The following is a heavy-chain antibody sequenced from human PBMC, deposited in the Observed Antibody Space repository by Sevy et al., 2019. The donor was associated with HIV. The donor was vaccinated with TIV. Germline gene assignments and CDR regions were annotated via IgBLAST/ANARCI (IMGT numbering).Heavy chain of an antibody. CDR1: GFTFSSYW. CDR2: IKQDGSEK. D-gene: IGHD6-13*01. V-gene: IGHV3-7*01. Sequence: GGSLRLSCAASGFTFSSYWMSWVRQTPGKGLEWVANIKQDGSEKYYVDSVKGRFTISRDNAKNSLYLQMNSLRAEDTAVYDCARDHSSSWYYLGWFDPWGQGTLVTVSS. CDR3: ARDHSSSWYYLGWFDP. J-gene: IGHJ5*02.